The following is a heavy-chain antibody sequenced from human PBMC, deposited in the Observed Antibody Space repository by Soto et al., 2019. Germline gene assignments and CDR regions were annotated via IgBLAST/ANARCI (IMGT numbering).Heavy chain of an antibody. D-gene: IGHD3-16*02. J-gene: IGHJ4*02. CDR1: GGSISSSSYY. CDR2: IYYSGST. CDR3: ARPRGDYIWGSYRYTDAVYYFDY. V-gene: IGHV4-39*01. Sequence: SETLSLTCTVSGGSISSSSYYWGWIRQPPGKGLEWIGSIYYSGSTYYNPSLKSRVTISVDTSKNQFSLKLSSVTAADTAVYYCARPRGDYIWGSYRYTDAVYYFDYWGQGTLVTVSS.